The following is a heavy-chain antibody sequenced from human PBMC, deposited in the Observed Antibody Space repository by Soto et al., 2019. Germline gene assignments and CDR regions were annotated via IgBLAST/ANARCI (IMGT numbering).Heavy chain of an antibody. J-gene: IGHJ4*02. CDR2: ISAYNGNT. CDR1: GYTCTSYG. D-gene: IGHD3-3*01. Sequence: QVQLVQSGAEVKKPGASVKVSCKASGYTCTSYGISWVRQAPGQGLEWMGWISAYNGNTNYAQKLQGRVTMTTDTSTSPAYMELRSLRSDDTAVYYCARERPLRFLEWSPPDYWGQGTLVTVSS. CDR3: ARERPLRFLEWSPPDY. V-gene: IGHV1-18*01.